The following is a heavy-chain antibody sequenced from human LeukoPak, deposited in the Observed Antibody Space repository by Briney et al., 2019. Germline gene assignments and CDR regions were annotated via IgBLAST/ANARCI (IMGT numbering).Heavy chain of an antibody. D-gene: IGHD1-26*01. CDR2: SKNKADSYTT. J-gene: IGHJ4*02. CDR1: GFTFSDYY. Sequence: GGSLRLSCAASGFTFSDYYMDWVRQTPGKGLEWIGRSKNKADSYTTHYAASVKGRFTISRDDSKNSLYLQMNSLKTEDTAVYYCARDNVGSYDYWGQGTLVTVSP. V-gene: IGHV3-72*01. CDR3: ARDNVGSYDY.